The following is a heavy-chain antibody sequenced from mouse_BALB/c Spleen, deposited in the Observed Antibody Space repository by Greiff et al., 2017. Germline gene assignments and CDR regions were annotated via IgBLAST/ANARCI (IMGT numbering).Heavy chain of an antibody. J-gene: IGHJ3*01. Sequence: DVKLVESGGGLVQPGGSLRLSCATSGFTFTDYYMSWVRQPPGKALEWLGFIRNKANGYTTEYSASVKGRFTISRDNSQSILYLQMNTLRAEDSATYYCARDNYGNPFAYWGQGTLVTVSA. CDR3: ARDNYGNPFAY. V-gene: IGHV7-3*02. D-gene: IGHD2-1*01. CDR2: IRNKANGYTT. CDR1: GFTFTDYY.